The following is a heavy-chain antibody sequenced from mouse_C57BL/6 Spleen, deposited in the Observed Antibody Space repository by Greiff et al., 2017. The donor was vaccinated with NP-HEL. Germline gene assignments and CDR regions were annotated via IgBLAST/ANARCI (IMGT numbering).Heavy chain of an antibody. J-gene: IGHJ1*03. CDR1: GYSITSGYY. CDR3: ARGSSSYYYGSSSWYFDV. D-gene: IGHD1-1*01. Sequence: EVQLQESGPGLVKPSQSLSLTCSVTGYSITSGYYWNWIRQFPGNKLEWMGYISYDGSNNYNPSLKNRISITRDTSTNQFFLKLNSVTTEDTATYYCARGSSSYYYGSSSWYFDVWGTGTTVTVSS. CDR2: ISYDGSN. V-gene: IGHV3-6*01.